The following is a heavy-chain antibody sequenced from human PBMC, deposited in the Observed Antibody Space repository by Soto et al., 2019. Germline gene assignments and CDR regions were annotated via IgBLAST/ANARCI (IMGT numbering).Heavy chain of an antibody. V-gene: IGHV1-46*01. CDR3: ARARYGDYDFDY. CDR1: GYTFTSYY. Sequence: QVQLVQSGAEVKKPGASVKVSCKASGYTFTSYYMHWVRQAPGQGLEWMGIINHSGGSTSYAQKFQGRVTMTRDTSMSTVDMAVSSLRSDDTAVYYCARARYGDYDFDYWGQGTLVTLSS. D-gene: IGHD4-17*01. CDR2: INHSGGST. J-gene: IGHJ4*02.